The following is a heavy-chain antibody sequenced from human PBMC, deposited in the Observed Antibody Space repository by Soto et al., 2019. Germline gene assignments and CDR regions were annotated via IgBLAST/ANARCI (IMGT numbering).Heavy chain of an antibody. Sequence: QVQLVQSGAEVKKPGASVKVSCKASGYTFTSYAMHWVRQAPGQRLAWMGWINAGSGNTKYSPNFQGRDTITRDTSASTAYMELCSLRSEDTAVYYCASGFRGGDAGWFDPWGQGTLVTVSS. CDR2: INAGSGNT. V-gene: IGHV1-3*01. CDR3: ASGFRGGDAGWFDP. J-gene: IGHJ5*02. CDR1: GYTFTSYA. D-gene: IGHD2-21*02.